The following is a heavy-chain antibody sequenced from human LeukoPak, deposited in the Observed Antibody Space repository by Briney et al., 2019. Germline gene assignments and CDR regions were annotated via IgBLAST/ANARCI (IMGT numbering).Heavy chain of an antibody. J-gene: IGHJ4*02. D-gene: IGHD6-13*01. CDR1: EFTFSSYA. V-gene: IGHV3-23*01. Sequence: GGSLRLSCAASEFTFSSYAMSWVRQAPGKGLEWVSGISGSGGYTYYADSVKGRFTISRDNSKNTLYLQMNSLRAEDTAVYYCAKPYSSWYSDWGLDYWGQGTLVTVSS. CDR3: AKPYSSWYSDWGLDY. CDR2: ISGSGGYT.